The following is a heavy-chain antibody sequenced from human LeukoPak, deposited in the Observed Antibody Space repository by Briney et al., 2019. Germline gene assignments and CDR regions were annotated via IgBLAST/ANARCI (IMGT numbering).Heavy chain of an antibody. J-gene: IGHJ4*02. CDR3: IWGAGGKFDY. CDR2: IKSKTDGGTT. D-gene: IGHD2-15*01. CDR1: GFIFSDAW. Sequence: KPGGSLRLSCAASGFIFSDAWMTWVRQAPGKGPEWVGRIKSKTDGGTTDYAAPVKGRFTISREDSKNTLCLQMNSLQNEDTAVYYCIWGAGGKFDYWGQGTLVTVSS. V-gene: IGHV3-15*01.